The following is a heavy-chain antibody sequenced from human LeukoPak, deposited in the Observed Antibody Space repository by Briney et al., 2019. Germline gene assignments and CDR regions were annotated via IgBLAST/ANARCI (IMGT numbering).Heavy chain of an antibody. D-gene: IGHD2-15*01. CDR1: GGSISSSSYY. J-gene: IGHJ6*03. V-gene: IGHV4-39*07. CDR3: ARGLASYCGGGSCYSRAWYYYYMDV. Sequence: PSETLSLTCTVSGGSISSSSYYWGWIRQPPGKGLECIGTIYYSGSTYYNPSLKSRVTISVDTSKNQFSLKLSSVTAADTAVYYCARGLASYCGGGSCYSRAWYYYYMDVWGKGTTVTVSS. CDR2: IYYSGST.